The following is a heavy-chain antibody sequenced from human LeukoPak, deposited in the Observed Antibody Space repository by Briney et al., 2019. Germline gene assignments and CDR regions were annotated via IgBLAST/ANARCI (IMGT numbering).Heavy chain of an antibody. Sequence: GGSLRLSCAASGFTVSSNYMSWVRQAPGKGLEWVSVIYSGGSTYYADSVKGRFTISRDNSKNTLYLRMNSLRAEDTAVYYCARRGSTRSYGYWFDPWGQGTLVTVSS. CDR1: GFTVSSNY. CDR2: IYSGGST. V-gene: IGHV3-53*01. CDR3: ARRGSTRSYGYWFDP. D-gene: IGHD1-26*01. J-gene: IGHJ5*02.